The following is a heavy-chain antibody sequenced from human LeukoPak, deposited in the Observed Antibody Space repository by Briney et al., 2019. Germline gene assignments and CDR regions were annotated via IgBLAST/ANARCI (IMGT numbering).Heavy chain of an antibody. CDR3: ARDDYYDSSGAAYFQH. V-gene: IGHV3-7*01. D-gene: IGHD3-22*01. Sequence: GSLRLSCAASGFTFSIYWMSWVRQAPGKGLEWVANIKQDGSEKYYVDSVKGRFTISRANAKNSLYLQMNSLRAEDTAVYYCARDDYYDSSGAAYFQHWARAPWSPSPQ. CDR1: GFTFSIYW. CDR2: IKQDGSEK. J-gene: IGHJ1*01.